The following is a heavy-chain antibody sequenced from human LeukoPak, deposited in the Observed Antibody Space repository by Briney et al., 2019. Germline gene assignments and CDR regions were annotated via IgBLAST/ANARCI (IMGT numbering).Heavy chain of an antibody. CDR3: AKTRPLDSSSWSHGDY. V-gene: IGHV3-23*01. D-gene: IGHD6-13*01. J-gene: IGHJ4*02. Sequence: GGSLRLSCAASGFTLSSYAMSWVRQAPGKGLEWVSAISGSGDSTYYGDSVKGRFTISRDNSKNTLYLQMNSLRAEDTAVYYCAKTRPLDSSSWSHGDYWGQGTLVTVSS. CDR2: ISGSGDST. CDR1: GFTLSSYA.